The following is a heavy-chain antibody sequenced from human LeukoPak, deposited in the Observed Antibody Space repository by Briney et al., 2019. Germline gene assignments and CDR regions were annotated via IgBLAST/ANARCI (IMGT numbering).Heavy chain of an antibody. CDR3: ARTRKDIVVVVAAAFDY. Sequence: GGSLRLSCAASGFTFSSYEMNWVRQAPGKGLEWVSYISSSGSTIYYADSVKGRFTISRDNAKNSLYLQMNSLRAEDTAVYYCARTRKDIVVVVAAAFDYWGQGTLVTVSS. V-gene: IGHV3-48*03. CDR2: ISSSGSTI. D-gene: IGHD2-15*01. CDR1: GFTFSSYE. J-gene: IGHJ4*02.